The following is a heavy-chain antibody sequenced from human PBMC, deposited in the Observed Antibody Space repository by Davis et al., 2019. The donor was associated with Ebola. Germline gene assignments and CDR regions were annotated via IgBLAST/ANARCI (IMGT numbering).Heavy chain of an antibody. CDR2: INPNSGDT. D-gene: IGHD3-10*01. V-gene: IGHV1-2*02. J-gene: IGHJ5*02. CDR3: AREIWFGENWIDP. CDR1: GYTFTSYD. Sequence: ASVKASCKASGYTFTSYDINWVRQAPGQGLEWMGWINPNSGDTNYAQTFRGRVTMTRDTSLSTAYMELNSLRRDDTAVYYCAREIWFGENWIDPWGQGTLVTVSS.